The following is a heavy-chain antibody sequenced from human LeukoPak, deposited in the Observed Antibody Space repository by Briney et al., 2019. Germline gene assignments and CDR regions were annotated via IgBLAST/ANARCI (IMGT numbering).Heavy chain of an antibody. CDR2: INHNSGGT. J-gene: IGHJ1*01. CDR1: GYTFTGYY. V-gene: IGHV1-2*02. D-gene: IGHD1-26*01. CDR3: ARYSGSLSLQH. Sequence: ASVKVSCKASGYTFTGYYMHWVRQAPGQGLEWMGWINHNSGGTNYAQKFQGRVTMTRDTSISTAYMELSSLRSEDTAVYYCARYSGSLSLQHWGQGTLVTVSS.